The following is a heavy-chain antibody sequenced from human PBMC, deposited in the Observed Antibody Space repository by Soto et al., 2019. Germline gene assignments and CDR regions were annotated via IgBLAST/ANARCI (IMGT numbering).Heavy chain of an antibody. V-gene: IGHV3-23*01. CDR2: ISASGGST. D-gene: IGHD3-22*01. CDR1: GFSFSGDG. J-gene: IGHJ6*02. Sequence: EVQLLESGGGLVQPGGSLRLSCAASGFSFSGDGMSWVRQAPGKGLEWVSAISASGGSTYYVDSVRGRFTISRDNSKNMLFLQMNSLRAEDTAVYYCAKRYYYDGSGPYGMDVWGQGTTVTVSS. CDR3: AKRYYYDGSGPYGMDV.